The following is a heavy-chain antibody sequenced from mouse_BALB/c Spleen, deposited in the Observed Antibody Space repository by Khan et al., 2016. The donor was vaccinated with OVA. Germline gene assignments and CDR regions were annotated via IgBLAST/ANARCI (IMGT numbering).Heavy chain of an antibody. J-gene: IGHJ2*01. V-gene: IGHV3-2*02. Sequence: VQLQQSGPGLVKPSQSLSLTCTVTGYSITSDYAWNWIRQFPGNKLEWMGHISYSGNTKYNPSLKSRISVTRDTSKNQIFLQLNSVTAEDTATYYCARVYWGDFDYWGQGNTLTVSS. CDR1: GYSITSDYA. CDR3: ARVYWGDFDY. CDR2: ISYSGNT.